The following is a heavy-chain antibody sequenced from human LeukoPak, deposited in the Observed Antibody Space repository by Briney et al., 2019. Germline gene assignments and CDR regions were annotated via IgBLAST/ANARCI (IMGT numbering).Heavy chain of an antibody. CDR1: GFTFSTYN. J-gene: IGHJ6*03. Sequence: PGGSLRLSCAASGFTFSTYNMNWVRQAPGKGLEWVSYISSSSGTINCADSVKGRFTISRDNAKNSLYLQMNSLRVEDTAVYYCARDQASLPRSYYYYMDVWGKGTTVTVSS. CDR3: ARDQASLPRSYYYYMDV. V-gene: IGHV3-48*04. CDR2: ISSSSGTI.